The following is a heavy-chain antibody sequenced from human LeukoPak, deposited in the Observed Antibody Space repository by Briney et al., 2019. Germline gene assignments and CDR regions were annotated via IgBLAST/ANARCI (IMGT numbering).Heavy chain of an antibody. V-gene: IGHV4-34*01. J-gene: IGHJ5*02. Sequence: SETLSLXCAVYGGSFSGYYWSWIRQPPGKGLEWIGEINHSGSTNYNPSLKSRVTISVNTSKNQFSLKLSSVTAADTAVYYCARDGTIFGVVKGNWFDPWGQGTLVTVSS. D-gene: IGHD3-3*01. CDR2: INHSGST. CDR3: ARDGTIFGVVKGNWFDP. CDR1: GGSFSGYY.